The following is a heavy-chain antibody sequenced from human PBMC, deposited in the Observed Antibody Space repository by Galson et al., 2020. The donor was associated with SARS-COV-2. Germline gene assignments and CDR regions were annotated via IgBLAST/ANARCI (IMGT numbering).Heavy chain of an antibody. J-gene: IGHJ4*02. D-gene: IGHD1-26*01. Sequence: SQTLSLTCTVSGGSFSGNYWSWIRQPPGKGLEWIGEINHRGSTNYNPSLKSRVTISVDTSKNQFSLKLSSVTAADTAVYYCARGLWAAGGYWGQGTLVTVSS. CDR1: GGSFSGNY. CDR3: ARGLWAAGGY. CDR2: INHRGST. V-gene: IGHV4-34*01.